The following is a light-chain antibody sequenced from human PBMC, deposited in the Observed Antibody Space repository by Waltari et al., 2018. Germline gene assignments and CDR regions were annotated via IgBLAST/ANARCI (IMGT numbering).Light chain of an antibody. J-gene: IGLJ3*02. CDR2: EVY. V-gene: IGLV2-23*02. CDR3: CSYAGSNSWV. Sequence: QSALIQPASVSGSPGQSITISCTGTRSNIGSYNPVSWYQQYPGKAPKVMIYEVYKRPSGVSNRFSGSKSGNTASLTISGLQAEDETDYYCCSYAGSNSWVFGGGTKVTVL. CDR1: RSNIGSYNP.